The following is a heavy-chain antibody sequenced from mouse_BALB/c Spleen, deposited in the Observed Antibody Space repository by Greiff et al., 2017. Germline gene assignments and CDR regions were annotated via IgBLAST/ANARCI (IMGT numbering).Heavy chain of an antibody. J-gene: IGHJ4*01. CDR3: TRNGYKSFYAMDY. D-gene: IGHD2-2*01. CDR2: IYPGNSDT. V-gene: IGHV1-5*01. Sequence: VQLQQSGTVLARPGASVKMSCKASGYSFTSYWMHWVKQRPGQGLEWIGAIYPGNSDTSYNQKFKGKAKLTAVTSASTAYMELSSLTNEDSAVYYSTRNGYKSFYAMDYWGQGTSVTVSS. CDR1: GYSFTSYW.